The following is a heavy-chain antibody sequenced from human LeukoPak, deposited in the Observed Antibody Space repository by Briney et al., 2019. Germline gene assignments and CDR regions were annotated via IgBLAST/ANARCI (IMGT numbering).Heavy chain of an antibody. CDR2: IKEDGSEK. J-gene: IGHJ4*02. Sequence: GGSLRLSCATSGFTFSVYWMNWVRQAPGKGLEWVANIKEDGSEKYYVDSVKGRFTISRDNAKNSLYLQMNSLRAEDTAIYYWARDPSSLRDSFDSWGQGTLVTVSS. D-gene: IGHD6-6*01. CDR1: GFTFSVYW. V-gene: IGHV3-7*01. CDR3: ARDPSSLRDSFDS.